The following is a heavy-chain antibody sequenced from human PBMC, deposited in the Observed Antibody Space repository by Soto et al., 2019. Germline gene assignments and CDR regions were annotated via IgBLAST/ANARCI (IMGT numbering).Heavy chain of an antibody. D-gene: IGHD4-4*01. Sequence: QSGGSLRLSCAASGFTFSGYWMHWVRQAPGKGLVWVSRINPDGSTTTYADSVKGRFTISRDNAKNTLYLQMNSLRAEDTAVYYCARDLYSNYALVYWGQGTPVTVSS. CDR1: GFTFSGYW. CDR3: ARDLYSNYALVY. J-gene: IGHJ4*02. CDR2: INPDGSTT. V-gene: IGHV3-74*01.